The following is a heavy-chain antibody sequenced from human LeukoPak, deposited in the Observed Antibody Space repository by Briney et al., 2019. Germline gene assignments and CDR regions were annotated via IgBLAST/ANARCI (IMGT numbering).Heavy chain of an antibody. CDR3: AKDHDILTGLRDDY. D-gene: IGHD3-9*01. CDR2: IRYDGSNK. Sequence: GGSLRLSCAASGFTFSSYGMHWVRQAPGKGLEWVAFIRYDGSNKYYADSVKGRFTISRDNSKNTLYLQMNSLRAEDTAVYYCAKDHDILTGLRDDYWGQGTLVTVSS. CDR1: GFTFSSYG. J-gene: IGHJ4*02. V-gene: IGHV3-30*02.